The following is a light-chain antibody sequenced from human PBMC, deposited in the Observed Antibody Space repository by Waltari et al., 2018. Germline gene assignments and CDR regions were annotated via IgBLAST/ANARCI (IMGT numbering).Light chain of an antibody. CDR3: SSYGGNNNLL. J-gene: IGLJ2*01. Sequence: QSALTQPPSTSGSLGQSVTISCTGTSSDIGGFNYVSWYQQHPGKAPKLMIYEVNKRPSGVPDRFSASKSGNTASLTVSGLQAEDEADYYCSSYGGNNNLLFGGGTKLTVL. V-gene: IGLV2-8*01. CDR1: SSDIGGFNY. CDR2: EVN.